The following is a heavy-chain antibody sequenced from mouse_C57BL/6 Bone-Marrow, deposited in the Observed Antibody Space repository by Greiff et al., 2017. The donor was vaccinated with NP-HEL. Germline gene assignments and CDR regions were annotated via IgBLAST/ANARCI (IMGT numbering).Heavy chain of an antibody. CDR1: GYTFTDYY. D-gene: IGHD2-4*01. CDR3: ARDMITSYYAMDY. CDR2: INPNNGGT. V-gene: IGHV1-26*01. J-gene: IGHJ4*01. Sequence: EVQLQQSGPELVKPGASVKISCKASGYTFTDYYMNWVKQSHGKSLEWIGDINPNNGGTSYNQKFKGKATLTVDKSSSTAYMELRSLTSEDSAVYYCARDMITSYYAMDYWGQGTSVTVSS.